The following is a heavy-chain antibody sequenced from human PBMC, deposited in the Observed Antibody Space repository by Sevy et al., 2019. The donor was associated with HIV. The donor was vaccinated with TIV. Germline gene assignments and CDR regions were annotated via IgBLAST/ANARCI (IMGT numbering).Heavy chain of an antibody. CDR2: INPNSGST. V-gene: IGHV1-2*02. CDR3: ARVFPSCSGDSCYSPYDAFDI. D-gene: IGHD2-15*01. Sequence: ASVKVSCKASGYTFTGHYMHWVRQAPGQGLEWMGWINPNSGSTDYAQKFQGRVTLTRDTSISTAYLELSRLTSDDTAVYYCARVFPSCSGDSCYSPYDAFDIWGQGTMVTVSS. CDR1: GYTFTGHY. J-gene: IGHJ3*02.